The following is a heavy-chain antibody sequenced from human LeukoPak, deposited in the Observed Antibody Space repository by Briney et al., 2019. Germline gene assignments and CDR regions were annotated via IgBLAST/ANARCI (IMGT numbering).Heavy chain of an antibody. CDR2: IYYSGST. V-gene: IGHV4-39*01. D-gene: IGHD3-16*01. Sequence: PSETLSLTCTVSGGSISSSSYYWGWIRQPPGKGLEWIGSIYYSGSTYYNPPLKSRVTISVDTSKNQFSLKLSSVTAADTAVYYCARHHRSTLFGYYYYMDVWGKGTTVTISS. J-gene: IGHJ6*03. CDR3: ARHHRSTLFGYYYYMDV. CDR1: GGSISSSSYY.